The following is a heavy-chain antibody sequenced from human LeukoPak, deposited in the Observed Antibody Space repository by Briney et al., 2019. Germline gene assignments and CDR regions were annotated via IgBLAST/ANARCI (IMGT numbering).Heavy chain of an antibody. CDR3: ATXPLSIVGAXIDY. V-gene: IGHV1-69-2*01. CDR1: GYTFTDYY. J-gene: IGHJ4*02. D-gene: IGHD1-26*01. Sequence: ASVKVSCKASGYTFTDYYMHWVQQAPGKGLEWMGRVDPGDGETIYAEKFQGRVTITADTSTDTAYMELSSLRSEDTAVYYCATXPLSIVGAXIDYWGQGTLVTVSS. CDR2: VDPGDGET.